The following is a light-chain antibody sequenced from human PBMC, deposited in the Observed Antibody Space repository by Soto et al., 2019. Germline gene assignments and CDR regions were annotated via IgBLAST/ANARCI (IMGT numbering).Light chain of an antibody. Sequence: EGVLTQTPGNLSLSPGERATLSCRASHSVSSSYLAWYQQKPGQAPRPLIHGASFRATGIPDRFRGSGSGTDFTLTINRLEPEDFAVYYCQQYGSSPLYTFGQGTKLEIK. V-gene: IGKV3-20*01. J-gene: IGKJ2*01. CDR2: GAS. CDR3: QQYGSSPLYT. CDR1: HSVSSSY.